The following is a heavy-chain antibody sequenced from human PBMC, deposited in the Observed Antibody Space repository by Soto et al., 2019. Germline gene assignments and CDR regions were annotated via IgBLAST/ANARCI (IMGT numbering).Heavy chain of an antibody. D-gene: IGHD1-26*01. V-gene: IGHV3-23*01. J-gene: IGHJ4*02. CDR1: VFTFSSYA. Sequence: XGSLRLSCASSVFTFSSYAMSCVRQSPGKGLEWVSAISGSGGSTYYADSVKGRFTISRDNSKNTLYLQMNSLRAEDTAVYYCVKDGVGDTPFDYWGQGTLVTVSS. CDR2: ISGSGGST. CDR3: VKDGVGDTPFDY.